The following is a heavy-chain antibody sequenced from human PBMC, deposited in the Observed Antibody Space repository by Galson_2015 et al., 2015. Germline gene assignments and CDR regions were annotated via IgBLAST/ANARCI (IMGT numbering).Heavy chain of an antibody. CDR1: GGSFSGYY. D-gene: IGHD4-17*01. V-gene: IGHV4-34*01. J-gene: IGHJ4*02. Sequence: LSLTCAVYGGSFSGYYWSWIRQPPGKGLEWIGEINHSGSTNYNPSLKSRVTISVDTSKNQFSLKLSSVTAADTAVYYCARTPNYGDYTTFDYWGQGTLVTVSS. CDR2: INHSGST. CDR3: ARTPNYGDYTTFDY.